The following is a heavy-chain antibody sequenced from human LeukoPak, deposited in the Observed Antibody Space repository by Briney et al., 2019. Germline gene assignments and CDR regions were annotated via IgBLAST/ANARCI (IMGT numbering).Heavy chain of an antibody. V-gene: IGHV3-33*01. CDR1: GFIFSNYG. D-gene: IGHD6-19*01. J-gene: IGHJ4*02. Sequence: GGSLRLSCAASGFIFSNYGMHWVRQAPGKGLEWVAVIWYDGSKKYYADSEKGRFTISRDDSKNTLYLQMNSLRAEDTAVYYCARVYSSGWADFDSWGQGTLVTVSS. CDR2: IWYDGSKK. CDR3: ARVYSSGWADFDS.